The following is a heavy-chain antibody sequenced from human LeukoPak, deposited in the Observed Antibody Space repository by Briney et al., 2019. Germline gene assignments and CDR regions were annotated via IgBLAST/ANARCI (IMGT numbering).Heavy chain of an antibody. CDR1: SYSIRRGYY. J-gene: IGHJ6*03. V-gene: IGHV4-59*01. Sequence: SGTPSLTRTVSSYSIRRGYYRSCIRQPPGKRLECIANIYASGTTNYNPSLKSRVTISVDTSKNQFSLKLSSVTAADTAVYYCARAGRIGNYNHYYSYYYMDVWGKGTTVTVSS. D-gene: IGHD4-11*01. CDR2: IYASGTT. CDR3: ARAGRIGNYNHYYSYYYMDV.